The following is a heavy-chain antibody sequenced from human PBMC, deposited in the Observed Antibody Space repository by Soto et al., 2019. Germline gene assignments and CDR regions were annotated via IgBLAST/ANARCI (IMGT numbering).Heavy chain of an antibody. V-gene: IGHV1-18*01. CDR1: GYTFTSYG. CDR3: ARVSGIVGATTLGYFDY. J-gene: IGHJ4*02. D-gene: IGHD1-26*01. CDR2: ISAYNGNT. Sequence: QVELVQSGAEVKKPGASVKVSCKASGYTFTSYGISWVRQAPGQGLEWMGWISAYNGNTNYAQKLQGRVTMTTDTSTSTAYMELRSLRSDDTAVYYCARVSGIVGATTLGYFDYWGQGTLVTVSS.